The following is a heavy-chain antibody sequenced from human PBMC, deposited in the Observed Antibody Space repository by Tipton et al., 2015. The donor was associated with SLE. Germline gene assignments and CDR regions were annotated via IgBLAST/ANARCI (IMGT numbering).Heavy chain of an antibody. J-gene: IGHJ4*02. Sequence: GLVKPSETLSLTCSVSGVSITNSYWSWIRQPPGKGLEWIGYIYSSGSTNYNPSLKTRVTISVDTSKNQFSLKLNSVTAADTAVYFCVRGSYYYFDYWGQGALVTVSS. CDR3: VRGSYYYFDY. CDR2: IYSSGST. D-gene: IGHD2-21*01. V-gene: IGHV4-59*08. CDR1: GVSITNSY.